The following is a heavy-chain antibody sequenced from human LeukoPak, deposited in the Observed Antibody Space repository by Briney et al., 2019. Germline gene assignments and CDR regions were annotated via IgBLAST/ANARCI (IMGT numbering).Heavy chain of an antibody. V-gene: IGHV1-46*01. D-gene: IGHD1-26*01. Sequence: VSVKVSCKASGYTFTSYYMHWVRQAPGQGLEWMGIINPSGGSTSYAQKFQGRVTMTRDTSTSTVYMELSSLRSEDTAVYYCARTTTPYYFDYWGQGTLVTVSS. J-gene: IGHJ4*02. CDR2: INPSGGST. CDR1: GYTFTSYY. CDR3: ARTTTPYYFDY.